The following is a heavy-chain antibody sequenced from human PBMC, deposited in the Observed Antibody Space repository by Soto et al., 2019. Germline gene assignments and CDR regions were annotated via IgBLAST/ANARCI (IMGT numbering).Heavy chain of an antibody. Sequence: PGGSLRLSCAASGFTFSTYSMNWVRQAPGKGLEWISYISSTYEIWYADSVKGRFTISRDNAKNSLYLQMNSLRAEDTALYYCARDKDWAFDYWGQGTLVTVSS. CDR3: ARDKDWAFDY. CDR1: GFTFSTYS. D-gene: IGHD3-9*01. J-gene: IGHJ4*02. V-gene: IGHV3-48*01. CDR2: ISSTYEI.